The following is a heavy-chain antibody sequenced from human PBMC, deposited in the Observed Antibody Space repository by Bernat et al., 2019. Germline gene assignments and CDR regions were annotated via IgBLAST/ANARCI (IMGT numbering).Heavy chain of an antibody. CDR1: GGSISSDGYY. D-gene: IGHD1-1*01. CDR3: ATGRGLGFATLDY. CDR2: IYYSGST. V-gene: IGHV4-31*03. Sequence: QVQLQESGPGLVKPSQTLSLTCTVSGGSISSDGYYWTWIRQHPGKGLEWIGYIYYSGSTYYNPSLKSRVTISVGTSKNQFSLNLSSVSAADTAIYFCATGRGLGFATLDYWGQGILVTVSS. J-gene: IGHJ4*02.